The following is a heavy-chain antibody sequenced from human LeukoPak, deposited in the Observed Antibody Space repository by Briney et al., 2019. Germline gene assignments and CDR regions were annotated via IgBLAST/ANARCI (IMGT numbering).Heavy chain of an antibody. Sequence: ESLKISXXXSGYSXTSYWIGWVRPLPGKGLEWMGIIYPGDSDTRYSPSFQGQVTISADKSISTAYLQWSSLKASDTAMYYCARRDDAIDAFDIWGQGTMVTVSS. V-gene: IGHV5-51*01. CDR2: IYPGDSDT. J-gene: IGHJ3*02. CDR1: GYSXTSYW. D-gene: IGHD3-3*01. CDR3: ARRDDAIDAFDI.